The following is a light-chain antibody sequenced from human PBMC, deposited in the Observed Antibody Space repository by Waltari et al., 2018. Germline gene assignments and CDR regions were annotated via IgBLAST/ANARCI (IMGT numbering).Light chain of an antibody. V-gene: IGKV1-39*01. CDR1: QSISSY. CDR3: QQSYSTPPFT. Sequence: DIQMTQSPSSLSASVGDRVTITCRASQSISSYLNWFQQKPGKAPNLLIYASSSLQNWVPSRFSGSGSETDFTLTISSLQPEDFATYYCQQSYSTPPFTFGPGTKVDIK. J-gene: IGKJ3*01. CDR2: ASS.